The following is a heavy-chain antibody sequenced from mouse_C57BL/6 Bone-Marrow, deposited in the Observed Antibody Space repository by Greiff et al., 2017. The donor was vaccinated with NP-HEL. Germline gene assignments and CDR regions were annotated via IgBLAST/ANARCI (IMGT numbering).Heavy chain of an antibody. D-gene: IGHD2-4*01. V-gene: IGHV1-22*01. CDR1: GYTFTDYN. Sequence: VQLKESGPELVKPGASVKMSCKASGYTFTDYNMHWVKQSHGKSLEWIGYINPNNGGTSYNQKFKGKATLTVNKSSSTAYMELRSLTSEDSAVYYCARGDYDGGFWYFDVWGTGTTVTVSS. CDR3: ARGDYDGGFWYFDV. CDR2: INPNNGGT. J-gene: IGHJ1*03.